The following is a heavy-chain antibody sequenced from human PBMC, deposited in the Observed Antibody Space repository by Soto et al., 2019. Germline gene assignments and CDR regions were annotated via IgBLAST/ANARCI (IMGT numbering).Heavy chain of an antibody. V-gene: IGHV1-18*01. CDR2: ISAYNGNT. CDR1: GYTFTSYG. CDR3: ARGHDYGDYDWFDP. D-gene: IGHD4-17*01. J-gene: IGHJ5*02. Sequence: ASVKVSCKASGYTFTSYGISWVRQAPGQGLEWIGWISAYNGNTNYAQKHQGRVTMTTDTSTSTAYMKMRSMRTDNTTVYYCARGHDYGDYDWFDPWGQGTLVTVSS.